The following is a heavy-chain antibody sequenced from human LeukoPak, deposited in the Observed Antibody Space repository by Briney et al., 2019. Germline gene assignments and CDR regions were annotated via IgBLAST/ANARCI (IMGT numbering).Heavy chain of an antibody. CDR1: GFTFSRAW. V-gene: IGHV3-7*01. D-gene: IGHD5-24*01. J-gene: IGHJ4*02. Sequence: GGSLRLSCAASGFTFSRAWMSWVRQAPGKGLEWVTNIKEDGSEDYYADSVKGRFAISKDNAKNSLYLQMNNLRAEDTAMYYCARDADGYEDWGQGTLVIVSS. CDR2: IKEDGSED. CDR3: ARDADGYED.